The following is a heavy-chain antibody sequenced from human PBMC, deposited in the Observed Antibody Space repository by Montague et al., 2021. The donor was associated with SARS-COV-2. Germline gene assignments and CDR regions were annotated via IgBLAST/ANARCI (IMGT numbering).Heavy chain of an antibody. CDR1: GDSVSRGSSY. J-gene: IGHJ5*01. Sequence: SETLSLTCTVSGDSVSRGSSYWSWIRQPPGKGLEWIGYIYYTGSRKYNSSPKSRLTISVDTSKNQFPLKLSSVTAADTAVYYCARHARGEGYTSWFDSWGQGTLVTVSS. D-gene: IGHD5-24*01. V-gene: IGHV4-61*01. CDR3: ARHARGEGYTSWFDS. CDR2: IYYTGSR.